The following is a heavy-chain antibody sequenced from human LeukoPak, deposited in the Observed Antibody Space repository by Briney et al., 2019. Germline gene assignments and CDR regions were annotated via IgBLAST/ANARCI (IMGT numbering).Heavy chain of an antibody. CDR2: VYYSGST. CDR3: AREDLTGTTGFDY. V-gene: IGHV4-31*03. Sequence: SQTLSLTCTVSGGSISSGGYYWSWIRQHPGKGLEWIGYVYYSGSTYYNPSLKSRVTISVDTSKNQFSLKLSSVTAADTAVYYCAREDLTGTTGFDYWGQGTLVTSST. J-gene: IGHJ4*02. CDR1: GGSISSGGYY. D-gene: IGHD1-7*01.